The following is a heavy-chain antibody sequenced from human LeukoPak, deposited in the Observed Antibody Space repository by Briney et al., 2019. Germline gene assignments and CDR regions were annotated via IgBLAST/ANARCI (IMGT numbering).Heavy chain of an antibody. CDR3: ARGKYDYVWGSYLVPFDY. CDR1: GFTVSSNY. D-gene: IGHD3-16*01. J-gene: IGHJ4*02. CDR2: IYGGGST. V-gene: IGHV3-53*04. Sequence: PGGSLRLSCAASGFTVSSNYMSWVRQAPGKGLEWVSVIYGGGSTYYADSVKGRFTISRHNSKNTLYLQMNSLRAEDTAVYYCARGKYDYVWGSYLVPFDYWGQGTLVTVSS.